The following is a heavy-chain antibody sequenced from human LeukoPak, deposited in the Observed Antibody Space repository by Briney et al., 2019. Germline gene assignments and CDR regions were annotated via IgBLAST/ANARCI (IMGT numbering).Heavy chain of an antibody. CDR1: GFTFSSYG. CDR3: AKDRVGS. V-gene: IGHV3-30*18. J-gene: IGHJ4*02. Sequence: GGSLRLSCAASGFTFSSYGMHWVRQAPGKGLEWVAVISYDGSNKYYTDFVKGRFTISRDNSKNTLYLQMNSLRAEDTAVYYCAKDRVGSWGQGTLVTVSS. D-gene: IGHD1-26*01. CDR2: ISYDGSNK.